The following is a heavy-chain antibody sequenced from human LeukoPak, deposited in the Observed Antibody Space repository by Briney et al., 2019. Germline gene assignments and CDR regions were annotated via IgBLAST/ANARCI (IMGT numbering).Heavy chain of an antibody. CDR2: IGTAGDT. D-gene: IGHD6-13*01. V-gene: IGHV3-13*01. CDR1: GFTFSSYD. CDR3: ARTPGVAAAGTKDAFDI. Sequence: GGSLRLSCAASGFTFSSYDMHWVRQATGKGLEWVSAIGTAGDTYYPGSVKGRFTISRENAKNSLYFQMNSLRAGDTAVYYCARTPGVAAAGTKDAFDIWGQGTMVTVSS. J-gene: IGHJ3*02.